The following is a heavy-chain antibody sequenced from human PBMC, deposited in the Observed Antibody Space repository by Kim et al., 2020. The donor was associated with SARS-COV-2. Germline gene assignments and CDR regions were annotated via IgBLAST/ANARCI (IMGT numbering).Heavy chain of an antibody. J-gene: IGHJ4*02. V-gene: IGHV4-34*01. CDR3: ARGRGSSPRSDFDY. CDR1: GGSFSGYY. D-gene: IGHD6-13*01. Sequence: SETLSLTCAVYGGSFSGYYWSWIRQPPGKGLEWIGEINHSGSTNYNPSLKSRVTISVDTSKNQFSLKLSSVTAADTAVYYCARGRGSSPRSDFDYWGQGT. CDR2: INHSGST.